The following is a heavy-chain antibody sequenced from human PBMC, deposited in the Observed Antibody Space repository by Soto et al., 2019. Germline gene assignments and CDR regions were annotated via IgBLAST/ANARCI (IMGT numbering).Heavy chain of an antibody. CDR3: ARLSYDFWSGPPYYYGMDV. D-gene: IGHD3-3*01. V-gene: IGHV4-59*01. CDR1: GCSISSYY. CDR2: IYYSGST. J-gene: IGHJ6*02. Sequence: SATLSLTCTFNGCSISSYYWSWIQQPPGKGLEWIVYIYYSGSTNYNPSLKSRVTISVDTSKNQFSLKLSSVTAADTSVYYCARLSYDFWSGPPYYYGMDVWGQGTTVT.